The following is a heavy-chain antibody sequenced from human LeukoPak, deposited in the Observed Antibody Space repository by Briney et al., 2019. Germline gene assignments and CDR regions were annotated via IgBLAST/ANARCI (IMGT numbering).Heavy chain of an antibody. J-gene: IGHJ4*01. CDR2: VYHSGGA. D-gene: IGHD1-14*01. Sequence: PSETLSLTCAVSGASIASHSWWSWVRQPPGKGLEWIGEVYHSGGANYKPSLKSRVTISVDTSRNHFSLKLTSVTAADTAVYFCAYNRNFALDNWGQGTLVTVSS. CDR1: GASIASHSW. V-gene: IGHV4/OR15-8*01. CDR3: AYNRNFALDN.